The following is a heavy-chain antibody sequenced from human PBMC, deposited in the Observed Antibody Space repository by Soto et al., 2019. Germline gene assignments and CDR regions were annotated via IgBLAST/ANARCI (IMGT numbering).Heavy chain of an antibody. CDR1: GGSISSGGYY. V-gene: IGHV4-31*03. CDR2: IYYSGRT. D-gene: IGHD1-26*01. J-gene: IGHJ4*02. CDR3: AREGGIVGATAADY. Sequence: QVQLQESGPGLVKHSQTLSLTCTVSGGSISSGGYYWSWIRQHPGKGLEWIGYIYYSGRTYYNPSLKSRGNIAVAPSKNQFSLKLSSVTASDTAVYYCAREGGIVGATAADYWGQGTMVTVSS.